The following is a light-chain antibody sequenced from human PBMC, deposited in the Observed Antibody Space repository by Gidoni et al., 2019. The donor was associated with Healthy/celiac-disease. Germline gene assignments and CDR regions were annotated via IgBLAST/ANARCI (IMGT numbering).Light chain of an antibody. Sequence: DIEMPQSPSTVSAYVGDRVTMTCRESQDISTSLAWYQQKSGKAPTLLIYTASNLQSGVPSRFSGSGSGTDFTLTISSLQPEDFATYYCQQASSFPGTFXQXTKVEIK. CDR1: QDISTS. J-gene: IGKJ1*01. V-gene: IGKV1-12*01. CDR2: TAS. CDR3: QQASSFPGT.